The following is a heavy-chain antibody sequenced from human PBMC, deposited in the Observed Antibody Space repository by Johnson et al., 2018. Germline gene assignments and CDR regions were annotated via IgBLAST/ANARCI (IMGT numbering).Heavy chain of an antibody. Sequence: QVQLVQSGGGVVQXGRSLRLSCAASGFTFSSYGMHWVRQAPGKGLEWVAVISYDGSNKYYADSVKGRFTISRDNSKNTLYLQMNSLRAEDTAGYYGAKDGPADLDTNYYYYMDVLGKGTTVTVSS. V-gene: IGHV3-30*18. CDR1: GFTFSSYG. D-gene: IGHD3-3*01. J-gene: IGHJ6*03. CDR2: ISYDGSNK. CDR3: AKDGPADLDTNYYYYMDV.